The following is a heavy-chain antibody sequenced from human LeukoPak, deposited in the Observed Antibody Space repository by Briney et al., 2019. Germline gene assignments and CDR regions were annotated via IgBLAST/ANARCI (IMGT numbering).Heavy chain of an antibody. D-gene: IGHD2-2*01. J-gene: IGHJ4*02. CDR2: INPNSGGT. V-gene: IGHV1-2*02. CDR1: GYTFTGYY. Sequence: ASVKVSCKASGYTFTGYYMHWVRQAPGQGLEWMAWINPNSGGTYYAQNFHDRITMTRDTSISTAYMELSRLISDDTAIYYCARANALYCSSTSCLFDYWGQGTLVTVSS. CDR3: ARANALYCSSTSCLFDY.